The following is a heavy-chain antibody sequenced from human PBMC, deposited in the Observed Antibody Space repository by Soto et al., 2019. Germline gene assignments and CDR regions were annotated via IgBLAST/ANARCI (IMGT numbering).Heavy chain of an antibody. J-gene: IGHJ6*02. CDR1: GGSIRAYY. Sequence: SETLSLTCTVSGGSIRAYYWSWIRQPPGKGLGWIGYFYYSGTTNYSPSLKSRVTMSVDTSKNQFSLKLSSVTAADTAVYYCATRVSGSFYGMDVWGQGTTVTVSS. CDR3: ATRVSGSFYGMDV. CDR2: FYYSGTT. D-gene: IGHD1-26*01. V-gene: IGHV4-59*01.